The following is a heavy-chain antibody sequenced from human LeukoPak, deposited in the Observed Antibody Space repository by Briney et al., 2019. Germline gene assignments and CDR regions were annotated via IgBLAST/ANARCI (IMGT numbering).Heavy chain of an antibody. CDR2: IYYSGST. D-gene: IGHD3-10*01. J-gene: IGHJ4*02. V-gene: IGHV4-39*01. CDR1: GYSISSSSYY. Sequence: SETLSLTCTVSGYSISSSSYYWGWIRQPPGKGLEWIGSIYYSGSTYYNPSLNSRVTISVDTSKNQFSLRLSSVTAADTAVYYCARLLWFGKYYFDYWGQGTLVTVSS. CDR3: ARLLWFGKYYFDY.